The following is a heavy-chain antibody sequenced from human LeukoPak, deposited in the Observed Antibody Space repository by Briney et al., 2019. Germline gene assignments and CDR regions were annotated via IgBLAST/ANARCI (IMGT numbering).Heavy chain of an antibody. Sequence: PSETLSLTCAVYGGSFGGYYWSWIRQPPGKGLEWIGEISHGGSTTYNPSLKSRVTISVDTSKNQLSLKLSSVTAADTAVYYCARVLGDYGIGYWGQGTLVTVSS. V-gene: IGHV4-34*01. CDR3: ARVLGDYGIGY. J-gene: IGHJ4*02. CDR2: ISHGGST. D-gene: IGHD4-17*01. CDR1: GGSFGGYY.